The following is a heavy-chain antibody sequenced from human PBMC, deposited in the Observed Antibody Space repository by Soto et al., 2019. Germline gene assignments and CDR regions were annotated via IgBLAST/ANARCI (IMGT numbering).Heavy chain of an antibody. CDR2: ISGSGGST. V-gene: IGHV3-23*01. Sequence: PGGSLRLSCAASGFTFSSYAMSWVRQAPGKGLEWVSAISGSGGSTYYADSVKGRFTISRDNSKNTLYLQMNSLRAEDTAVYYCAKEWALRYFDWLLTDSPGGGMDVWGQGTTVTVSS. CDR3: AKEWALRYFDWLLTDSPGGGMDV. D-gene: IGHD3-9*01. J-gene: IGHJ6*02. CDR1: GFTFSSYA.